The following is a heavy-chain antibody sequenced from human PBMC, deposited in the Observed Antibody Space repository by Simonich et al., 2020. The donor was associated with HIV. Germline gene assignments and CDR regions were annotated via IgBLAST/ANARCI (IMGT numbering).Heavy chain of an antibody. CDR2: INHSGST. V-gene: IGHV4-34*01. CDR3: ARRTGYDLDS. CDR1: GGSFSSFY. Sequence: QVQLQQWGAGLLKPSETLSLTCAVYGGSFSSFYWSWIRQPPGKGLEWIGEINHSGSTTYNPSLKSRVTISVNTSKNQFSLKLSSVTAADTGVYYCARRTGYDLDSWGQGTLVTVSS. D-gene: IGHD5-12*01. J-gene: IGHJ4*02.